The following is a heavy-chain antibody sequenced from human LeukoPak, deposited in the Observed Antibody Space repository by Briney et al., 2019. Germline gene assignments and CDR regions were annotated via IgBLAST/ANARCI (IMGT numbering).Heavy chain of an antibody. CDR1: GYRFTNYW. V-gene: IGHV5-51*01. D-gene: IGHD3-10*01. CDR3: ARHTYGSGNYGMDV. CDR2: IFLGDSDT. Sequence: RGESLKISCQGSGYRFTNYWIGWVRQMPGKGLEWMGIIFLGDSDTRYSPSFQGQVTISADKSISTAYLQWSSLKASDTAMYYCARHTYGSGNYGMDVWGQGTTVTVSS. J-gene: IGHJ6*02.